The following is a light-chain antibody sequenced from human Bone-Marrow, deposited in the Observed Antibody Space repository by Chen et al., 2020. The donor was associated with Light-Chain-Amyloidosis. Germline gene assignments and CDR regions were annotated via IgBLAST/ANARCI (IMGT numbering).Light chain of an antibody. Sequence: QSALTQSASVSGSPGQSITISCPGTSSDVGGYNYVSWYQQHPGKAPKLIIYELSNRPSGVSDRFSGSKSGNTASLTISGLQAEDEADYYCSSWTSSNTLVFGGGTKLTVL. J-gene: IGLJ3*02. CDR3: SSWTSSNTLV. CDR2: ELS. V-gene: IGLV2-14*01. CDR1: SSDVGGYNY.